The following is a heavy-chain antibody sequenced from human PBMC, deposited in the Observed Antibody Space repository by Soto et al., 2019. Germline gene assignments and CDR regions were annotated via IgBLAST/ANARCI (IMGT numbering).Heavy chain of an antibody. D-gene: IGHD1-26*01. V-gene: IGHV3-74*01. J-gene: IGHJ3*02. CDR2: FTGEGII. CDR3: IRDFGDVGSTAAFDI. CDR1: GFAFGNLW. Sequence: EVQLVESGGGLVQSGGSLRLSCAASGFAFGNLWMHWVRQSPGKGLVWVALFTGEGIISYADSVKGRFTISRDNAKNTLYLQMSSLRAEDTAMYYCIRDFGDVGSTAAFDIWGPGTMVTVSS.